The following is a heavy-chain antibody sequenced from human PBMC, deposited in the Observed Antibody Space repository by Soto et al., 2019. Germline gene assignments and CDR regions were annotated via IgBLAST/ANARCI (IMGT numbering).Heavy chain of an antibody. CDR2: ISFYNGNT. D-gene: IGHD6-13*01. V-gene: IGHV1-18*01. CDR1: GDTVTNYG. CDR3: ASATSIAAAGKEK. J-gene: IGHJ4*02. Sequence: QVQLVQSGGEVKKPGASVKVSCKASGDTVTNYGISWVRQAPGQGLEWMGWISFYNGNTNYAQKLQGRVTLTTDTSTSTAYMELRSLRSDDTAVYYCASATSIAAAGKEKWGQGTLVTVSS.